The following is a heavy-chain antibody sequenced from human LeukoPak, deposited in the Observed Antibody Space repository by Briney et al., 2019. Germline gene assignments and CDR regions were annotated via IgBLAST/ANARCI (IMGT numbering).Heavy chain of an antibody. V-gene: IGHV4-34*01. CDR2: INHSGST. CDR3: ARSIVVVPAAMIGLVDY. D-gene: IGHD2-2*01. J-gene: IGHJ4*02. Sequence: SETLSLTCAVYSGSFSGYYWSWLRQPPGKGLEWIGEINHSGSTNYNPSLKSRITISVDTSKNQFSLKLSSVTAADTAVYYCARSIVVVPAAMIGLVDYWGQGTLVTVSS. CDR1: SGSFSGYY.